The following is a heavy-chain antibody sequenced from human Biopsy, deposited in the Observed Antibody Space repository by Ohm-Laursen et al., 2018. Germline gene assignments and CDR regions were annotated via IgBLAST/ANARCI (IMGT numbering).Heavy chain of an antibody. Sequence: ASVKVSCKPSGNTFATYHIHWVRQAPGQGLEWMGVISPSGATTSFSQKFQGRITMTRDTSTGTVYMDLNSLGSEDTAVYYRARAGVGSAGTDSYYYGMDVWGPGTTVTVSS. CDR1: GNTFATYH. CDR3: ARAGVGSAGTDSYYYGMDV. D-gene: IGHD2-2*01. J-gene: IGHJ6*02. CDR2: ISPSGATT. V-gene: IGHV1-46*01.